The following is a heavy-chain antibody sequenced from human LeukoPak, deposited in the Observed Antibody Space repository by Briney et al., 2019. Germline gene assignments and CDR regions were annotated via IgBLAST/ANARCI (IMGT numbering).Heavy chain of an antibody. J-gene: IGHJ3*02. Sequence: GESLKISCKGSGYSFSDFWIVWVRQMPGQGLEWMGIIYPGDSDTRYSPSFQGQVTISADKSISTAYLQWSSLKASDTAMYYCARREYGPKDAFDIWGQGTMVTVSS. CDR3: ARREYGPKDAFDI. CDR2: IYPGDSDT. D-gene: IGHD2/OR15-2a*01. V-gene: IGHV5-51*01. CDR1: GYSFSDFW.